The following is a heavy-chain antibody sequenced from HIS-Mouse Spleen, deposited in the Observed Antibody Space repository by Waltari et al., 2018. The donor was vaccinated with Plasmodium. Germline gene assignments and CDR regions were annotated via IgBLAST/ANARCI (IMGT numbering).Heavy chain of an antibody. CDR3: ARRGGSYYYFDY. Sequence: QLQLQESGPGLVKPSETLSLTCTVSGGSISSSSYYWGWTRQPPGKGLEWSGSIYYSVGTYYNPSLKIRVTISVDTSKNQFSLKLSSVTAADTAVYYCARRGGSYYYFDYWGQGTLVTVSS. CDR2: IYYSVGT. D-gene: IGHD1-26*01. J-gene: IGHJ4*02. V-gene: IGHV4-39*01. CDR1: GGSISSSSYY.